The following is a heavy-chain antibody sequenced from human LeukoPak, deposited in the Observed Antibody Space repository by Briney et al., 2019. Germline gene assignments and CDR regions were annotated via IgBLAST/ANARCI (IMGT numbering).Heavy chain of an antibody. J-gene: IGHJ4*02. CDR3: ARHQRWRGIAAAGNPIY. V-gene: IGHV3-74*01. Sequence: GGSLRLSCGASGFTFSSYWMHWVRQAPGKGLVWVSRINSDGSSTNYADSVKGRFTISRDNAKNTLYLQMNSLRAEGTAVYYCARHQRWRGIAAAGNPIYWGQGTLVTVSS. CDR1: GFTFSSYW. D-gene: IGHD6-13*01. CDR2: INSDGSST.